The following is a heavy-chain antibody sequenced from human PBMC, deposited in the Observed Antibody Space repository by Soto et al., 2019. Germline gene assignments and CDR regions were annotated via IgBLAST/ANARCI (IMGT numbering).Heavy chain of an antibody. V-gene: IGHV1-18*01. CDR1: GYTPNNYD. CDR2: ISAYNGNT. CDR3: ARGLYRRGTYYAFDT. J-gene: IGHJ4*02. D-gene: IGHD1-26*01. Sequence: QVPLVQSGPEVKKPGASVKVSCKTSGYTPNNYDIGWVRQSPGQVLEYMGWISAYNGNTNYARKLKDRVTLTTDTSTRTAYMELRSLQSDDTAIYYCARGLYRRGTYYAFDTWGQGTLVTVSS.